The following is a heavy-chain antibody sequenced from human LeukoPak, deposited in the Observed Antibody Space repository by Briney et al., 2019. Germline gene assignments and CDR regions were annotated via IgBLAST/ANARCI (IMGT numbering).Heavy chain of an antibody. J-gene: IGHJ5*02. CDR2: INHSGST. CDR3: ARTGYSSGWYVWFDP. V-gene: IGHV4-34*01. CDR1: GGSFSGYY. D-gene: IGHD6-19*01. Sequence: PSGTLSLTCAVYGGSFSGYYWSWIRQPPGKGLEWIGEINHSGSTNYNPSLKSRVTISVDTSKNQFSLKLSSVTAADTAVYYCARTGYSSGWYVWFDPWGQGTLVTVSS.